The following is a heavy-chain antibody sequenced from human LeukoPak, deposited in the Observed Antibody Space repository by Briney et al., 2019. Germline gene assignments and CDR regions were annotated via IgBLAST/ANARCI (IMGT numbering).Heavy chain of an antibody. Sequence: GGSLRLSCAASGFTFSSYAMSWVRQAPGKGLEWVSAISGSGGSTYYADPVKGRFTISRDNSKNTLYLQMNSLRAEDTAVYYCAKDNWYSSGHDAFDIWGQGTMVTVSS. V-gene: IGHV3-23*01. CDR3: AKDNWYSSGHDAFDI. J-gene: IGHJ3*02. CDR2: ISGSGGST. D-gene: IGHD6-19*01. CDR1: GFTFSSYA.